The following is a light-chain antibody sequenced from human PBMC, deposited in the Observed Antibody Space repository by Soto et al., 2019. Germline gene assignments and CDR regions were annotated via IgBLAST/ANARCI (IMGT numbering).Light chain of an antibody. J-gene: IGLJ1*01. CDR3: FSHRSGNSHV. CDR1: TNDVGGYNF. Sequence: QSALTQPASVSGSPGQSITISCSGTTNDVGGYNFVSWYQQYPGKAPKLMIYGVTNRPSGVSDRFSGSKTGNTASLTISGLQAEDEAAYYCFSHRSGNSHVFGTGTKLTVL. CDR2: GVT. V-gene: IGLV2-14*01.